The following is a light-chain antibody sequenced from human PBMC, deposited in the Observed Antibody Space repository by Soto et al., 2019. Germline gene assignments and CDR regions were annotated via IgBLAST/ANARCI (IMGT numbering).Light chain of an antibody. Sequence: IVMTQSPLSLPVTPGEPASISCRSSQSLLHSNGYNFLDWYLQKPGQSPQLLFYLSSNRASGVPDRCSGSGSGTDFTLKISRVEAEDVGVYYFMQDLQTTPPFGGGTKVEI. CDR2: LSS. CDR3: MQDLQTTPP. CDR1: QSLLHSNGYNF. V-gene: IGKV2-28*01. J-gene: IGKJ4*01.